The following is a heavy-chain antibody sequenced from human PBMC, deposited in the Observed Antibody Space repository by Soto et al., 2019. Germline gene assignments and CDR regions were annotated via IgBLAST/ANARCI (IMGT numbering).Heavy chain of an antibody. V-gene: IGHV3-11*05. J-gene: IGHJ4*02. CDR2: ISSSSSYT. CDR3: ARDNYYGSGSFDY. Sequence: QVQLVESGGGVVKPGGSLRLSSAASGFTFSDYYMSWIRQAPGKGLEWVSYISSSSSYTNYADSVKGRFTISRDNAKNSLYLQMNSQRAEDTAVYYCARDNYYGSGSFDYWGQGTLVTVSS. CDR1: GFTFSDYY. D-gene: IGHD3-10*01.